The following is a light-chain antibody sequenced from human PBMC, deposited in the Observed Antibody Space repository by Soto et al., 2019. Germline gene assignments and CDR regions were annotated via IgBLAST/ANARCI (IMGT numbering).Light chain of an antibody. Sequence: DIQMTQSPSTLSASVGDRVTITCRASQSISSWLAWYQQKPGKAPKLLIYDASSLESGVPSRFSGSGSGTEFTLTISSLQPDDFASYNSQQYNSYWTFGQGTKVQIK. CDR2: DAS. CDR3: QQYNSYWT. CDR1: QSISSW. V-gene: IGKV1-5*01. J-gene: IGKJ1*01.